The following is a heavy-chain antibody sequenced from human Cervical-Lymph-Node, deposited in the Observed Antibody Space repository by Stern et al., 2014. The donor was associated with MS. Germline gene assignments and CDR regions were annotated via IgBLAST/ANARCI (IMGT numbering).Heavy chain of an antibody. D-gene: IGHD1-14*01. CDR3: ARQTTAWASDV. CDR1: GFKFSIYW. CDR2: IYPGDSEP. V-gene: IGHV5-51*01. J-gene: IGHJ4*02. Sequence: QLVQSGAELIRPGESLKISCKGSGFKFSIYWIAWVRQMPGKGLEWMGIIYPGDSEPRYSPSFQGQVTMSADKSTSTAYLQWSSLNASDTAMYFCARQTTAWASDVWGQGTLVTVSS.